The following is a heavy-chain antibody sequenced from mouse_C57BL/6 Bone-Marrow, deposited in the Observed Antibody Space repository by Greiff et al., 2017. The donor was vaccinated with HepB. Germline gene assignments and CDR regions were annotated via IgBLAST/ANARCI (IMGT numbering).Heavy chain of an antibody. CDR2: IRSKSSNYAT. V-gene: IGHV10-3*01. D-gene: IGHD2-3*01. CDR3: VRDVYDGYPYYFDY. J-gene: IGHJ2*01. CDR1: GFTFNTYA. Sequence: EVQLVESGGGLVQPKGSLKLSCAASGFTFNTYAMHWVRQAPGKGLEWVARIRSKSSNYATYYADSVKDRFTIARDDSQSMLYLQMNNLKTEDTAMYYCVRDVYDGYPYYFDYWGQGTTLTVSS.